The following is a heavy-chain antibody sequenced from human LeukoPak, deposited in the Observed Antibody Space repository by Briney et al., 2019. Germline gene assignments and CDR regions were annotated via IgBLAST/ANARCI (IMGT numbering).Heavy chain of an antibody. D-gene: IGHD1-26*01. Sequence: ASVKVSCKASGYTFTSYYMHWVRQAPGQGLEWMGIINPSGGSTSYAQKFQGRVTMTRDMSTSTVYMELSSLRSEDTAVYYCARDCIVGATRCDAFDIWGQGTMITVSS. CDR3: ARDCIVGATRCDAFDI. V-gene: IGHV1-46*01. CDR1: GYTFTSYY. J-gene: IGHJ3*02. CDR2: INPSGGST.